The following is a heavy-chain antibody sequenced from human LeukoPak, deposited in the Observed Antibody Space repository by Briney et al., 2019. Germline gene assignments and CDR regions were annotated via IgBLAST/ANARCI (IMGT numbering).Heavy chain of an antibody. CDR1: GYRFTTYG. V-gene: IGHV1-18*01. J-gene: IGHJ4*02. Sequence: GASVKVSCKASGYRFTTYGISWGRQAPGQGLEWVGWSNAYSGNTDYTENLQGRVTMATDTSTATAYMELRSLRSDDTAVYYCVFGECSSTSCYPRRDYWGQGTLVTVSS. CDR3: VFGECSSTSCYPRRDY. D-gene: IGHD2-2*01. CDR2: SNAYSGNT.